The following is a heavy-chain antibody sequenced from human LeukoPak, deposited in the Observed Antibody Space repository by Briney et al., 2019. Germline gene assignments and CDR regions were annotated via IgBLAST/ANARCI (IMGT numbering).Heavy chain of an antibody. J-gene: IGHJ3*02. D-gene: IGHD1-1*01. CDR1: RFTFSSYA. CDR3: ARDYNYAFDI. CDR2: IGISSSTT. V-gene: IGHV3-48*01. Sequence: PGGSLRLSCAASRFTFSSYAMSWVRQAPGKGLEWVSYIGISSSTTYYADSVKGRFTISRDNAKNSLYLQMNSLRVEDTAVYYCARDYNYAFDIWGQGTMVTVSS.